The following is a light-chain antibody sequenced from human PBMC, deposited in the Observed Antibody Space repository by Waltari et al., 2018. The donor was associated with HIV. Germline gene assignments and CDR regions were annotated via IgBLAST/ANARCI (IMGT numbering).Light chain of an antibody. Sequence: QTVVTQEPSLTVSPGGTVTLTCASSTGAVTSDYYANWFPQKPGQAPRPLIYDIDHKHAWTPARFSGSLRGCKAALTLAAVQPEDEAEYYYLRYYGGAWVFGGGTKLTVL. J-gene: IGLJ3*02. V-gene: IGLV7-43*01. CDR1: TGAVTSDYY. CDR2: DID. CDR3: LRYYGGAWV.